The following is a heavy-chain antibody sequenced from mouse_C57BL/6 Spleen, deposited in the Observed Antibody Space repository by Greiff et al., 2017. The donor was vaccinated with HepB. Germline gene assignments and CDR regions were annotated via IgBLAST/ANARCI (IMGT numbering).Heavy chain of an antibody. CDR2: ISDGGSYT. V-gene: IGHV5-4*01. D-gene: IGHD1-2*01. CDR3: ARDFGPITTAPFGY. J-gene: IGHJ3*01. Sequence: EVQGVESGGGLVKPGGSLKLSCAASGFTFSSYAMSWVRQTPEKRLEWVATISDGGSYTYYPDNVKGRFTISRDNAKNNLYLQMSHLKSEDTAMYYCARDFGPITTAPFGYWGQGTLVTVSA. CDR1: GFTFSSYA.